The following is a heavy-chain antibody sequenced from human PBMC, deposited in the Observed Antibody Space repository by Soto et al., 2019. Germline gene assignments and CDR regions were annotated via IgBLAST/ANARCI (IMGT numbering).Heavy chain of an antibody. CDR3: ARDVAYPTWELLPLDY. CDR1: GFTFSSYS. J-gene: IGHJ4*02. Sequence: SLRLSCAASGFTFSSYSMNWVRQAPGKGLEWVSSISSSSSYIYYADSVKGRFTISRDNAKNSLYLQMNSLRAEDTAVYYCARDVAYPTWELLPLDYWGQGTLVTVSS. V-gene: IGHV3-21*01. CDR2: ISSSSSYI. D-gene: IGHD1-26*01.